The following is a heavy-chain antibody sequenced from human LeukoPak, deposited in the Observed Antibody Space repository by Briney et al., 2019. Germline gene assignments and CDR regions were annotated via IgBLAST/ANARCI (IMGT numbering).Heavy chain of an antibody. CDR2: IYYSGST. Sequence: SETLSLTCTVSGGSISSSSYYWGWIRQPPGKGLEWIGSIYYSGSTYYNPSLKSRVTISVDTSKNQFSLKLSSVTAADTAVYYCARDVGYSYGPPYYFDYWGQGTLVTVSS. V-gene: IGHV4-39*07. CDR3: ARDVGYSYGPPYYFDY. D-gene: IGHD5-18*01. J-gene: IGHJ4*02. CDR1: GGSISSSSYY.